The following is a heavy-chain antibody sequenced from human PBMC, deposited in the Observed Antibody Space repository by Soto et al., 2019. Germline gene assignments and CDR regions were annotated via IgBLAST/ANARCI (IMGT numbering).Heavy chain of an antibody. D-gene: IGHD6-13*01. CDR2: IYPGDSDT. J-gene: IGHJ4*02. Sequence: EVQMVQSGAEVKKSGESLKISCKGSGYNFASYWIGWVRQKPGKGLEWMGIIYPGDSDTRYSPSFEGHVTISADKSTSTAYMQWSSLGASDTAIYYCARAPSHSWFQHFDYWGQGTLVTVSS. V-gene: IGHV5-51*01. CDR3: ARAPSHSWFQHFDY. CDR1: GYNFASYW.